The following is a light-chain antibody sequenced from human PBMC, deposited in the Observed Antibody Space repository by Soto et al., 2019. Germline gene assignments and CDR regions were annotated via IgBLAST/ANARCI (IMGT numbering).Light chain of an antibody. CDR2: DAS. J-gene: IGKJ3*01. CDR1: QDSSNY. V-gene: IGKV1-33*01. CDR3: QQYDNLPVFT. Sequence: DLQMTQSPSSLSASVGDRVTITCQTSQDSSNYINWYQQKPGKAPKLLIYDASNLETGVPSRFSGSGSGTDFTFTISSLQPEDIATYYCQQYDNLPVFTFGPGTKVDIK.